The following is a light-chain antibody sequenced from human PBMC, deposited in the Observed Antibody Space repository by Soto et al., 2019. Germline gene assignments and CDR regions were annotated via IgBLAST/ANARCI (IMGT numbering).Light chain of an antibody. J-gene: IGKJ4*01. CDR3: QNYNSAPLT. CDR1: QGISSY. V-gene: IGKV1-27*01. CDR2: DAS. Sequence: DIQMTQSPSSLSASVGDTVTITCRASQGISSYLAWYQQKPGKVPKLLIYDASTLQSGVPSRFSGSASGTYFTLTISSLQPEDVGTYYCQNYNSAPLTFGGGTKVEIK.